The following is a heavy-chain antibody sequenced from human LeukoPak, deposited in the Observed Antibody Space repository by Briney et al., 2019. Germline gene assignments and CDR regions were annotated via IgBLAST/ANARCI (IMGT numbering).Heavy chain of an antibody. J-gene: IGHJ4*02. V-gene: IGHV3-64*01. D-gene: IGHD5-24*01. Sequence: GGSLRLSCAASGFTFSSYAMHWVRQAPGKGLEYVSAISSNGGSTYYANSVKGRFTISRDNSKNTLYLQMGSLRAEDMAVYYCARAKRWLQSTPDYWGRGTLVTVSS. CDR3: ARAKRWLQSTPDY. CDR2: ISSNGGST. CDR1: GFTFSSYA.